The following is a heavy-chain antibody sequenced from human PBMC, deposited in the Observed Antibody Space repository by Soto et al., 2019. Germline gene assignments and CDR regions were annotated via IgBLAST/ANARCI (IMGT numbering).Heavy chain of an antibody. CDR2: INPNSGVT. Sequence: ASVKVSCKASGYTFTSYGISWVRQAPGQGLEWIGRINPNSGVTKYAQQFQGRVTLTRDPSITTALMDLVSLHFDDTAVYYCALERKLNSPSDGFDIWGQGKMVTVSS. CDR1: GYTFTSYG. D-gene: IGHD1-1*01. CDR3: ALERKLNSPSDGFDI. J-gene: IGHJ3*02. V-gene: IGHV1-2*02.